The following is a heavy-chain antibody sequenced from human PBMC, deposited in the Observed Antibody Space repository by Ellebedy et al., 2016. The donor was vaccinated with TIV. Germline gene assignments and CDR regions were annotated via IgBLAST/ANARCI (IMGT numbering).Heavy chain of an antibody. J-gene: IGHJ4*02. CDR2: IWYDGSNK. D-gene: IGHD2-2*01. V-gene: IGHV3-33*01. Sequence: GGSLRLXXAASGFTFSSYGMHWVRQAPGKGLEWVAVIWYDGSNKYYADSVKGRFTISRDNSKNTLYLQMNSLRAEDTAVYYCARATLVVPAAADSWGQGTLVTVSS. CDR1: GFTFSSYG. CDR3: ARATLVVPAAADS.